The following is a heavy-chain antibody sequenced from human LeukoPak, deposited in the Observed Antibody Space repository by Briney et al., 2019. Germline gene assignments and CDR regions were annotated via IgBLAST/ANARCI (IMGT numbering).Heavy chain of an antibody. CDR2: INHSGST. V-gene: IGHV4-34*01. Sequence: SETLSLTCAVYGGSFSGYYWSWIRQPPGKGLEWIGEINHSGSTNHNPSLKSRVTISVDTSKNQFSLKLSSVTAADTAVYYCARGLRYYYGSGSYYKGGSAFDIWGQGTMVTVSS. CDR3: ARGLRYYYGSGSYYKGGSAFDI. D-gene: IGHD3-10*01. CDR1: GGSFSGYY. J-gene: IGHJ3*02.